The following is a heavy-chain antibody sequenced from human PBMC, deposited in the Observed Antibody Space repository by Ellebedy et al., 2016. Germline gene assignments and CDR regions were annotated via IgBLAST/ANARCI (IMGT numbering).Heavy chain of an antibody. D-gene: IGHD6-6*01. Sequence: GGSLRLSXAASGFTFSSYAMSWVRQAPGKGLEWVSAISGSGGSTYYADSVKGRFTISRDNSKNTLYLQMNSLRAEDTAVYYCAKALQLPRKSDYWGQGTLVTVSS. CDR3: AKALQLPRKSDY. J-gene: IGHJ4*02. CDR1: GFTFSSYA. V-gene: IGHV3-23*01. CDR2: ISGSGGST.